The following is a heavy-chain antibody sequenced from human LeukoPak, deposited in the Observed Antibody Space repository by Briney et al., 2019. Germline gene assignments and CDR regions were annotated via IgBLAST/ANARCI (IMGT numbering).Heavy chain of an antibody. CDR1: GFTFSSYG. CDR3: ARDRDYAFDY. CDR2: IWYDGSNK. J-gene: IGHJ4*02. D-gene: IGHD4-17*01. Sequence: GGSLRLSCVASGFTFSSYGMHWVRQVPGKGLEWVALIWYDGSNKYYSDSVKGRFTISRDNSKNTLYLQMNSLRAEDTAVYYCARDRDYAFDYWGQGTLVTVSS. V-gene: IGHV3-33*01.